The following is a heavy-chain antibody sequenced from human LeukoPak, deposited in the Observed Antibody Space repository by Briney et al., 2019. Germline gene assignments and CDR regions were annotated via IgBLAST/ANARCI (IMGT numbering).Heavy chain of an antibody. CDR2: IYYRVST. Sequence: PSETPSLTCTVSGGSISSSSYYWGWIRQPPGKGLEWIGSIYYRVSTYYNPSLKSRVTISVDTSKNQFSLKLSYVTAADTAVYYCARHLPPEWLRLHPFDYWGQGTLVTVSS. V-gene: IGHV4-39*01. D-gene: IGHD5-12*01. CDR1: GGSISSSSYY. J-gene: IGHJ4*02. CDR3: ARHLPPEWLRLHPFDY.